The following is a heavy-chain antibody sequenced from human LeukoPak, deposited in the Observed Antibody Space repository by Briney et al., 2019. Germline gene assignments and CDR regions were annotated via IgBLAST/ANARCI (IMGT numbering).Heavy chain of an antibody. J-gene: IGHJ4*02. V-gene: IGHV3-23*01. D-gene: IGHD3-3*01. CDR1: GFTFSSYA. Sequence: GRSLRLSCAASGFTFSSYAMSWVRQAPGKWLECVSAISGSGGSTYYADSVKGPFTITRDQSKNTLYLQMNSLRAEDTDVYYCAKGFGSIFGVVDQWGQGTLVTVSS. CDR3: AKGFGSIFGVVDQ. CDR2: ISGSGGST.